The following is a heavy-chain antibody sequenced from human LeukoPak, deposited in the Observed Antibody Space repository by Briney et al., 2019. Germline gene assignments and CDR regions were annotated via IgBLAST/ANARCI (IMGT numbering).Heavy chain of an antibody. CDR2: IIPIFGTA. J-gene: IGHJ4*02. CDR3: ASSIHRGEVGATMIFDY. CDR1: GYTFTSYG. V-gene: IGHV1-69*05. D-gene: IGHD1-26*01. Sequence: GASVKVSCKASGYTFTSYGISWVRQAPGQGLEWMGGIIPIFGTANYAQKFQGRVTITTDESTSTAYMELSSLRSEDTAVYYCASSIHRGEVGATMIFDYWGQGTLVTVSS.